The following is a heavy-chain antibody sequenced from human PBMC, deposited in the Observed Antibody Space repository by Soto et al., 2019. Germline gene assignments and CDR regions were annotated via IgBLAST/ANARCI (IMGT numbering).Heavy chain of an antibody. CDR1: GFSLNNYC. J-gene: IGHJ4*02. V-gene: IGHV3-74*01. CDR2: INGDGSVT. Sequence: GSLRLSCACSGFSLNNYCMHWVRQVPGKGLVWVSRINGDGSVTDYAGSVKGRFTISRDNAKNTLYLQMNSLRADDTAVYHCAREAWVPDCWGQGTLVTVSS. D-gene: IGHD3-10*01. CDR3: AREAWVPDC.